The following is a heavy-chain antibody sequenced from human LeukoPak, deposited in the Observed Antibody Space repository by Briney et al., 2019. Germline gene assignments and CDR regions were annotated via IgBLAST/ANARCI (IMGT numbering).Heavy chain of an antibody. V-gene: IGHV4-59*01. CDR1: GGSISSYY. J-gene: IGHJ4*02. Sequence: SETLSLTCTVAGGSISSYYWSWIRQPPGKGLEWIGYIYYSGSTNYNPSLKSRVTISIDTSKNQFSLNLSSVTAADTAVYYCARGASGYRYGWGQGTLVTVSS. CDR3: ARGASGYRYG. CDR2: IYYSGST. D-gene: IGHD5-18*01.